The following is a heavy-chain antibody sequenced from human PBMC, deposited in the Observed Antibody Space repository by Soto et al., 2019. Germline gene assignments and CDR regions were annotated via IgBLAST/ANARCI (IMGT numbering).Heavy chain of an antibody. CDR1: GFTFSSYA. V-gene: IGHV3-23*01. J-gene: IGHJ4*02. Sequence: GGSLRLSCSAPGFTFSSYALRWGRQAPGKGLEWVSAISGSGGSTYYADSVKGRFTISRDNSKNTLYLQMNSLRAEDTAVYYCANLYGDYDLGWGQGTLVTVSS. CDR3: ANLYGDYDLG. D-gene: IGHD4-17*01. CDR2: ISGSGGST.